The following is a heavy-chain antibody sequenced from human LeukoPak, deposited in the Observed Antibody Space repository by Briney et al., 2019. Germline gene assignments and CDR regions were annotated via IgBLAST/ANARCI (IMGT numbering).Heavy chain of an antibody. CDR2: INPNSGDT. Sequence: ASVKVSCTASGYTFTGNYIHWVRQAPGQGLEWMGWINPNSGDTNYAQNFQGRVTMTRDTSISTSYMELNRLRSDDTALYYCARAATPPHYYYPEYWGQGTLVTVSS. J-gene: IGHJ4*02. CDR3: ARAATPPHYYYPEY. V-gene: IGHV1-2*02. CDR1: GYTFTGNY. D-gene: IGHD3-22*01.